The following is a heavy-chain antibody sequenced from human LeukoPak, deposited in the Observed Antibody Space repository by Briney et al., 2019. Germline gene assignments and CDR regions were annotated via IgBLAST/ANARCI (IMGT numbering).Heavy chain of an antibody. D-gene: IGHD6-19*01. CDR3: AKGKTVAGVLEY. J-gene: IGHJ4*02. Sequence: GGSLRLSCAASGFTFSSYAMSWVRQAPGKGLEWVSAISGSGGSTYYTDSVKGRFTISRDITENTLYLQMNTLRVDDTAIYYCAKGKTVAGVLEYWGLGALVTVSS. CDR1: GFTFSSYA. V-gene: IGHV3-23*01. CDR2: ISGSGGST.